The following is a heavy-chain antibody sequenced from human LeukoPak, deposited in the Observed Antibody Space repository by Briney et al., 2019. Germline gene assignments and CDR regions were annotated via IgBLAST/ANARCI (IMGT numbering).Heavy chain of an antibody. Sequence: PGGSLRLSCAASGFTFSSYAMSWVRQAPEKGLEWVSAISGSGGSTYYADSVKGRFTISRDNSKNTLYLQMNSLRAEDTAVYYCALDREYQLPRDDYWGQGTLVTVSS. V-gene: IGHV3-23*01. J-gene: IGHJ4*02. CDR1: GFTFSSYA. CDR2: ISGSGGST. CDR3: ALDREYQLPRDDY. D-gene: IGHD2-2*01.